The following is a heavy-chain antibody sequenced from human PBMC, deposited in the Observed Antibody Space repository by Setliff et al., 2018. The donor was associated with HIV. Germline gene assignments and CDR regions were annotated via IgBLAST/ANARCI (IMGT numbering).Heavy chain of an antibody. D-gene: IGHD6-19*01. V-gene: IGHV3-11*04. Sequence: GGSLRLSCAASGFTFSDYYMNWVRQAPGKGLEWVSSISSSSTIYYADSVKGRFTISRDNAKNSLYLQMNSLRAEDTAVYYCASGRDSSGWFQLDFWGQGALVTVSS. CDR3: ASGRDSSGWFQLDF. CDR2: ISSSSTI. J-gene: IGHJ4*02. CDR1: GFTFSDYY.